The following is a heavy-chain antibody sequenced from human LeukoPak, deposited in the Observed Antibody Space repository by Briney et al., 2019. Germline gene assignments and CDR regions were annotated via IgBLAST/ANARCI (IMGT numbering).Heavy chain of an antibody. D-gene: IGHD2-8*01. CDR3: AKGMVWVLTVPERGFDY. CDR2: IRYDGNNK. CDR1: GFTFSSYG. J-gene: IGHJ4*02. V-gene: IGHV3-30*02. Sequence: GGSLRLSCAASGFTFSSYGMHWVRQAPGKGLEWVVFIRYDGNNKYYADSVNGRFTISRDNSKNTLYLQMNSLRAEDTAVYYCAKGMVWVLTVPERGFDYWGQGTLVTVSS.